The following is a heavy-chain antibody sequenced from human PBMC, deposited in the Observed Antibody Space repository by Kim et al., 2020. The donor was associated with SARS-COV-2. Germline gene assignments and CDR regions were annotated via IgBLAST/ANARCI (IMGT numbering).Heavy chain of an antibody. Sequence: SETLSLTCTVSGGSISSYYWSWIRQPPGKGLEWIGYIYYSGSTNYNPSLKSRVTISVDTSKNQFSLKLSSVTAADTAVYYCAMVTDQYAFDIWGQGTMVTVSS. D-gene: IGHD2-15*01. CDR1: GGSISSYY. CDR3: AMVTDQYAFDI. V-gene: IGHV4-59*01. CDR2: IYYSGST. J-gene: IGHJ3*02.